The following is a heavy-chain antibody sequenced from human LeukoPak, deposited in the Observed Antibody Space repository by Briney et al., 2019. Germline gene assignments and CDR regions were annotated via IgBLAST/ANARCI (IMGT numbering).Heavy chain of an antibody. CDR3: ARDKIVGATYFDC. V-gene: IGHV3-7*01. D-gene: IGHD1-26*01. CDR1: GFTFSSYW. J-gene: IGHJ4*02. Sequence: GGSLRLSCAASGFTFSSYWMSWVRQAPGKGLEWVANIKQDGSERYYVDSVKGRFTISRDNAKNSLNLQMNSLRAEDTAIYYCARDKIVGATYFDCWGQGTLVTVSS. CDR2: IKQDGSER.